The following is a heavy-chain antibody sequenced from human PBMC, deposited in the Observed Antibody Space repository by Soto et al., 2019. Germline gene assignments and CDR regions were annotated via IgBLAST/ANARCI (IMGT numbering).Heavy chain of an antibody. Sequence: ASVNVSCKASGYTFTSYDINWVRQATGQGLEWMGWMNPNSGNTGYAQKFQGRVTMTRNTSISTAYMELSSLRSEDTAVYYCASGDYDFWSGPNYYYYGMDVWGQGTTVTVSS. D-gene: IGHD3-3*01. CDR1: GYTFTSYD. J-gene: IGHJ6*02. V-gene: IGHV1-8*01. CDR3: ASGDYDFWSGPNYYYYGMDV. CDR2: MNPNSGNT.